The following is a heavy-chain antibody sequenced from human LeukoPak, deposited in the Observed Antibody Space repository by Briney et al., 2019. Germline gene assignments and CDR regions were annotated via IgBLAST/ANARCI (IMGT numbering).Heavy chain of an antibody. CDR1: GYSISSGY. CDR3: ARGHRDIVATITYYYYMDV. V-gene: IGHV4-38-2*02. CDR2: IYHSGST. D-gene: IGHD5-12*01. J-gene: IGHJ6*03. Sequence: PSETLSLTCTVSGYSISSGYWGWIRQPPGKGLEWIGSIYHSGSTYYNPSLKSRVIISVDTSKNQFSLKLSSVTAADTAVYYCARGHRDIVATITYYYYMDVWGKGTTVTVSS.